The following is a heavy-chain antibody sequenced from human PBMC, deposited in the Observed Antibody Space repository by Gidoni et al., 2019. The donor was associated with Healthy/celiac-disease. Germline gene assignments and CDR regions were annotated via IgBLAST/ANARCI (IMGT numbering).Heavy chain of an antibody. J-gene: IGHJ6*03. CDR1: GGSFSGYH. V-gene: IGHV4-34*01. D-gene: IGHD2-2*01. Sequence: QVQLQQWGAGLLKLSEPLSLTCAVYGGSFSGYHWSWIPQPPGKGLEGIGEINHSGSTNYNPSLKSRVTISVDTSKNQFSLKLSSVTAADTAVYYCARGTNRLLGYCSSTSCYGYYYYMDVWGKGTTVTVSS. CDR2: INHSGST. CDR3: ARGTNRLLGYCSSTSCYGYYYYMDV.